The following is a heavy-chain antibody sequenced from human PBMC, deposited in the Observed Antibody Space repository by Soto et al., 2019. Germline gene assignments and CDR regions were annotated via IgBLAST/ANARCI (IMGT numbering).Heavy chain of an antibody. J-gene: IGHJ4*02. Sequence: PSETLSLTCAVSGDSIYSVSSFWGWIRQPPGKGLEWIGSIYYTGSTYYNPSLKSRVTISLDTSKNQFSLKLSSVTAADTAVYFCARHTPLRFFDYWGQGNLVTVSS. CDR3: ARHTPLRFFDY. CDR1: GDSIYSVSSF. CDR2: IYYTGST. V-gene: IGHV4-39*01. D-gene: IGHD4-17*01.